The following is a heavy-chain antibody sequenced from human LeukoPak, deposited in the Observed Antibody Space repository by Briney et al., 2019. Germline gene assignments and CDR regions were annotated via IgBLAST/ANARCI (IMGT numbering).Heavy chain of an antibody. V-gene: IGHV3-53*05. J-gene: IGHJ5*02. Sequence: QSGGSLRLSCAAPGFTVTSNYMSWVRQAPGKGLDWVSVIYSGGSTYYADSVKGRFTISRDNSKNTLYLQMNSLRAEDTAVYYCAKDERPATGSLDPWGQGTLVTVSS. CDR2: IYSGGST. CDR1: GFTVTSNY. CDR3: AKDERPATGSLDP. D-gene: IGHD1-1*01.